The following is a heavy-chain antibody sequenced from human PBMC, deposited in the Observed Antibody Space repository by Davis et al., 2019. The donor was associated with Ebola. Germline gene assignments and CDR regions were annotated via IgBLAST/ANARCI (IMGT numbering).Heavy chain of an antibody. CDR2: IDPSDSYT. J-gene: IGHJ4*02. CDR3: ARRGSGWYWDSD. D-gene: IGHD6-19*01. V-gene: IGHV5-10-1*01. Sequence: GESLKISCKGSGYSFTSYWISWVRQMPGKGLEWMGRIDPSDSYTNYSPSFQGHVTISADKSISTAYLQWSSLKASDTAMYYCARRGSGWYWDSDWGQGTLVTVSS. CDR1: GYSFTSYW.